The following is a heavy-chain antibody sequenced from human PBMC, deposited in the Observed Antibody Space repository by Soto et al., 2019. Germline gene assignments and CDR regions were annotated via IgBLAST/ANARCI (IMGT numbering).Heavy chain of an antibody. D-gene: IGHD3-22*01. CDR3: VKDLYYYDSSGYYQIPY. CDR1: GFTFSSYA. Sequence: PGGSLRLSCSASGFTFSSYAMHWVRQAPGKGLEYVSAISSNGGSTYYADSVKGRFTISRDNSKNTLYLQMSSLRAEDTAVYYCVKDLYYYDSSGYYQIPYWGQGTLVTVSS. V-gene: IGHV3-64D*06. CDR2: ISSNGGST. J-gene: IGHJ4*02.